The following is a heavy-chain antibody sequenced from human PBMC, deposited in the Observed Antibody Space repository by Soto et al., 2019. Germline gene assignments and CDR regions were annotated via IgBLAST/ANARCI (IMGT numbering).Heavy chain of an antibody. CDR2: IWYDGSNK. J-gene: IGHJ4*02. CDR3: ARDYDSSGYPRYYFDY. Sequence: QVQLVESGGGVVQPGRSLRLSCAASGFTFSSYGMHWVRQAPGKGLEWVAVIWYDGSNKYYADSVKGRFNISRDNSKNTLYLQMNSLRAEDTAVYYCARDYDSSGYPRYYFDYWGQGTLVTVSS. CDR1: GFTFSSYG. D-gene: IGHD3-22*01. V-gene: IGHV3-33*01.